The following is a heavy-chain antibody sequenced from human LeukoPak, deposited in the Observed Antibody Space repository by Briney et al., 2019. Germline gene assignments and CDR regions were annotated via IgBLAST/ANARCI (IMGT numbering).Heavy chain of an antibody. J-gene: IGHJ5*02. CDR2: ISSSSSYI. D-gene: IGHD1-26*01. CDR1: VWTFSSHS. V-gene: IGHV3-21*01. CDR3: ARDKIVGATP. Sequence: GGSLRLSCVASVWTFSSHSMNWVRQAPGKGLEWVSSISSSSSYIYYADSVKGRFTISRDNAKNSLYLQMNSLRAEDTAVYYCARDKIVGATPWGQGTLVTVSS.